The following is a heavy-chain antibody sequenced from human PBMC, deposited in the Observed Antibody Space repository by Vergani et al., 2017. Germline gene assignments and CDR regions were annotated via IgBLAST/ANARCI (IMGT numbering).Heavy chain of an antibody. V-gene: IGHV5-51*03. J-gene: IGHJ3*01. CDR2: INPIDSKI. CDR3: ARGGHGSEYGGALHL. Sequence: EVMLVQSGAVVKTPGESLTISCKYSESSFISNEIAWVRQMSGKGLQWMVNINPIDSKIASSPSFQGQAIMSLDKSITTAYLQWRRLKASDTDTYFCARGGHGSEYGGALHLWGQGTIITVSS. CDR1: ESSFISNE. D-gene: IGHD3-10*01.